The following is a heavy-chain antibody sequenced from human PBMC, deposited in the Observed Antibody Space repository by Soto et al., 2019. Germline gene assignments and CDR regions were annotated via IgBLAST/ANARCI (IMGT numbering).Heavy chain of an antibody. CDR3: ARDLAAGDY. D-gene: IGHD6-13*01. CDR2: FNPTSGST. CDR1: GYTFINYY. J-gene: IGHJ4*02. V-gene: IGHV1-46*01. Sequence: QVQLVQSWAEVKKPGASVKLSCKASGYTFINYYIHWVRQAPGHGLEWMGIFNPTSGSTNYAQKFQGRVTLTMDTSTRTVYMELSSLRFDDTAVYYCARDLAAGDYWGQGTLVTVSS.